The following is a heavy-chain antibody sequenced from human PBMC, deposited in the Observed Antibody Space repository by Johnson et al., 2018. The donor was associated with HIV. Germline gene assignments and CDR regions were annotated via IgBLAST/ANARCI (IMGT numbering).Heavy chain of an antibody. CDR2: ISSSGTSV. CDR3: AKSQDSSGYIRGLDAFDI. D-gene: IGHD3-22*01. J-gene: IGHJ3*02. Sequence: QVQLVESGGGLVKPGGSLRLSCAASGFTFSDYYMSWIRQTPGTGLEWVSYISSSGTSVYYADSVKGRFTISRDNSKNTLFLQMNSLRAEDTAVYYCAKSQDSSGYIRGLDAFDIWGQGTMVTVSS. V-gene: IGHV3-11*01. CDR1: GFTFSDYY.